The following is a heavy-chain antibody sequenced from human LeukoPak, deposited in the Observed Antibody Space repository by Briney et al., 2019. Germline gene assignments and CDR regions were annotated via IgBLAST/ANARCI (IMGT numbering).Heavy chain of an antibody. D-gene: IGHD2-15*01. J-gene: IGHJ6*04. Sequence: GGSLRLSCAASGFTFSSYAMSWVRQAPGKGLEWVSAISGSGGSTYYADSVKGRFTISRDNSENTLYLQMNSLRAEDTAVYYCAKGRLVVVVAATVDVWGKGTTVTVSS. CDR3: AKGRLVVVVAATVDV. CDR1: GFTFSSYA. CDR2: ISGSGGST. V-gene: IGHV3-23*01.